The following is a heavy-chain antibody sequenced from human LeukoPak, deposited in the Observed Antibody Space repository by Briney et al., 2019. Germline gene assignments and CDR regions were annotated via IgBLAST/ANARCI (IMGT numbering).Heavy chain of an antibody. CDR2: IIPILGIA. J-gene: IGHJ4*02. D-gene: IGHD3-22*01. V-gene: IGHV1-69*04. CDR3: ARDLGDSSGYYYVGLGY. CDR1: GGTFSSYA. Sequence: SVNVSCKASGGTFSSYAISWVRQAPGQGLEWMGRIIPILGIANYAQKFQGRVTITADKSTSTAYMELSSLRSEDTAVYYCARDLGDSSGYYYVGLGYWGQGTLVTVSS.